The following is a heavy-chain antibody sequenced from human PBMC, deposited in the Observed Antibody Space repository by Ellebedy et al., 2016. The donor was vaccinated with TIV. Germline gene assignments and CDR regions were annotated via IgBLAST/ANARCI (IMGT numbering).Heavy chain of an antibody. CDR2: IYYSGST. D-gene: IGHD2-15*01. CDR3: ARDGTRGYCSGGSCYSSLLEYYYGMDV. Sequence: SETLSLXCTVSGGSISSSSYYWGWIRQPPGKGLEWIGSIYYSGSTYYNPSLKSRVTISVDTSKNQFSLKLSSVTAADTAVYYCARDGTRGYCSGGSCYSSLLEYYYGMDVWGQGTTVTVSS. CDR1: GGSISSSSYY. J-gene: IGHJ6*02. V-gene: IGHV4-39*07.